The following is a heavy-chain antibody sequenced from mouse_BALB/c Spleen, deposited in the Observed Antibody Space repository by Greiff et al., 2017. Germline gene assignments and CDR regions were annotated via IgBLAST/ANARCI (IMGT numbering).Heavy chain of an antibody. J-gene: IGHJ4*01. Sequence: QVQLKQSGAELVRPGTSVKVSCKASGYAFTNYLIEWVKQRPGQGLEWIGVINPGSGGTNYNEKFKGKATLTADKSSSTAYMQLSSLTSDDSAVYFCARGGSRNYYAMDYWGQGTSVTVSS. CDR3: ARGGSRNYYAMDY. D-gene: IGHD1-1*01. CDR2: INPGSGGT. CDR1: GYAFTNYL. V-gene: IGHV1-54*01.